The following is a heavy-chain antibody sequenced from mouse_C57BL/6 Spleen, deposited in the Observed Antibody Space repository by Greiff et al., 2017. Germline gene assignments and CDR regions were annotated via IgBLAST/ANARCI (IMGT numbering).Heavy chain of an antibody. Sequence: QVQLQQPGAELVKPGASVKLSCKASGYTFTSYWMHWVKQRPGQGLEWIGMIRPNSGSTNYNEKFKSKATLTVDKSSSTAYMQLSSLTSEDSAVYYCARSGLYSNSLFAYWGQGTLVTVSA. CDR1: GYTFTSYW. V-gene: IGHV1-64*01. J-gene: IGHJ3*01. CDR3: ARSGLYSNSLFAY. D-gene: IGHD2-5*01. CDR2: IRPNSGST.